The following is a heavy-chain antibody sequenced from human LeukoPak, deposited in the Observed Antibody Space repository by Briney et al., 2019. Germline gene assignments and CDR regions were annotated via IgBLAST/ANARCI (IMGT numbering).Heavy chain of an antibody. Sequence: GGSLRLSSAASGFTFDDYTMHWVRQAPGKGLEWVSLISWDGGSTYYADSVKGRFTISRDNSKNSLYLQMNSLRTEDTALYYCAKDRGTREGDFWSGYYDYWGQGTLVTVSS. CDR3: AKDRGTREGDFWSGYYDY. J-gene: IGHJ4*02. V-gene: IGHV3-43*01. D-gene: IGHD3-3*01. CDR2: ISWDGGST. CDR1: GFTFDDYT.